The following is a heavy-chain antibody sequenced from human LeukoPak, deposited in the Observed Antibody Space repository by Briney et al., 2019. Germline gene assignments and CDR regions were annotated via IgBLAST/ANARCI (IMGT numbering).Heavy chain of an antibody. CDR3: ARAFYSSSSGGGNYFDY. Sequence: ASVKVSCTPSGYTFTCFDINWVRQAPGQGHEWMGYLNTNNGTTGYAQKFQGRVPLTRDASRGTAYMEVNSLKSDDTAIYFCARAFYSSSSGGGNYFDYWGLGTMVTVSS. CDR1: GYTFTCFD. D-gene: IGHD6-6*01. V-gene: IGHV1-8*01. CDR2: LNTNNGTT. J-gene: IGHJ4*01.